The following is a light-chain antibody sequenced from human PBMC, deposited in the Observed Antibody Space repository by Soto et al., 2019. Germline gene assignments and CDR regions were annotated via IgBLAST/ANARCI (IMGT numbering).Light chain of an antibody. Sequence: QSVLTQPPSVSAAPGQKVTISCSGSSSNIGNNYVSWYQQLPGTAPKLLIYDNNKRPSGIPDRFSGSKSGTSATLGITGLQTGDEADYYCGTWDSSLSAGNHVVFGGGTKVTVL. CDR1: SSNIGNNY. V-gene: IGLV1-51*01. CDR2: DNN. CDR3: GTWDSSLSAGNHVV. J-gene: IGLJ2*01.